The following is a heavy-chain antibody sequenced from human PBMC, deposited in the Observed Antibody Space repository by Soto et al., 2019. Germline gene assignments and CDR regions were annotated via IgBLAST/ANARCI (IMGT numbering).Heavy chain of an antibody. CDR2: INAGNGNT. Sequence: ASVKVSCKASGYTFTSYAMHWVRQAPGQRLEWMGWINAGNGNTKYSQKFQGRVTITRDTSASTAYMELSSLRSEDTAVYYCARPLSGYDPYYYYYYGMDVWGQGTTVTVSS. CDR1: GYTFTSYA. D-gene: IGHD5-12*01. J-gene: IGHJ6*02. V-gene: IGHV1-3*01. CDR3: ARPLSGYDPYYYYYYGMDV.